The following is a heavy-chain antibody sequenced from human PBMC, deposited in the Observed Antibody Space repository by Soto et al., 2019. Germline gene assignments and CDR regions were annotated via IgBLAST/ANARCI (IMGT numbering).Heavy chain of an antibody. CDR2: IYYSGST. CDR3: ARVPDR. D-gene: IGHD2-2*01. CDR1: GGSMIRYY. V-gene: IGHV4-59*12. J-gene: IGHJ5*02. Sequence: PSETRSLTCTVAGGSMIRYYWSCSRQPPGKGLEWIGYIYYSGSTNYNPSLKSRVTISVDRSKNQFSLKLSSVTAADTAVYYCARVPDRWGQGTLVTVSS.